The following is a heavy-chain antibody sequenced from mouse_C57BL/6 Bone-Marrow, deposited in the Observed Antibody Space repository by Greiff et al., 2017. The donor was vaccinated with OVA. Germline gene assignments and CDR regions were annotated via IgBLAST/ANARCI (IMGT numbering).Heavy chain of an antibody. D-gene: IGHD2-10*01. CDR3: AGDRSSYYLDY. CDR2: ITHSGET. V-gene: IGHV12-3*01. J-gene: IGHJ2*01. CDR1: GFPITSGYY. Sequence: QLQESGPGLVKPSQSLFLTCSITGFPITSGYYWIWIRQSPGKPLEWMGYITHSGETFYNPSLQSPISITRETSKNQFFLQLNSVTTEDTAMYYCAGDRSSYYLDYWGQGTTLTVSS.